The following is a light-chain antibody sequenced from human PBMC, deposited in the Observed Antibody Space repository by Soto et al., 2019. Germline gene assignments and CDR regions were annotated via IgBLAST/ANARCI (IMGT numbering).Light chain of an antibody. Sequence: QSALTQPASVSGSPGRSITISCTGTSSDVGNYNYVSWYQQHPGKAPKLMIFEVSNRSSGVSHRFSGSKSGNTASLTISGLQAEDEADYYCSSYTSSSTLDVLFGGGTKLTVL. V-gene: IGLV2-14*01. CDR2: EVS. CDR3: SSYTSSSTLDVL. CDR1: SSDVGNYNY. J-gene: IGLJ2*01.